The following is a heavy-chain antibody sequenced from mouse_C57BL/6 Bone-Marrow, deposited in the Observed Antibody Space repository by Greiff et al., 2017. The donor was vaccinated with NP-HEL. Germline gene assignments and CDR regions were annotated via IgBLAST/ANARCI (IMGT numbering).Heavy chain of an antibody. CDR1: GYTFTNYW. CDR3: ARSGTIYYDYAMDY. Sequence: VQLQQSGAELVRPGTSVKMSCKASGYTFTNYWIGWAKQRPGHGLEWIGDIYPGGGYTNYNEKFKGKATLTADKSSSTAYMQFSSLTSEDSAIYYCARSGTIYYDYAMDYWGQGTSVTVSS. J-gene: IGHJ4*01. D-gene: IGHD2-4*01. V-gene: IGHV1-63*01. CDR2: IYPGGGYT.